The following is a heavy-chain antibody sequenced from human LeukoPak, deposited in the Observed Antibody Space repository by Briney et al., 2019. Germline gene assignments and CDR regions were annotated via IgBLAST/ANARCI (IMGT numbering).Heavy chain of an antibody. CDR1: GFTFRSYA. Sequence: GGSLRLSCAASGFTFRSYAMNWVRQAPGKGLEWVSSINWNGGSTGYADSVKGRFTISRDNAKNSLYLQMNSLRAEDTALYYCAKGGYYDLDAFDIWGQGTMVTVSS. J-gene: IGHJ3*02. V-gene: IGHV3-20*04. CDR2: INWNGGST. D-gene: IGHD1-26*01. CDR3: AKGGYYDLDAFDI.